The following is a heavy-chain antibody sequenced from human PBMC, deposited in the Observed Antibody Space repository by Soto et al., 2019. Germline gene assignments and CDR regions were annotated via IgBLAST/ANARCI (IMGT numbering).Heavy chain of an antibody. D-gene: IGHD6-13*01. J-gene: IGHJ5*02. V-gene: IGHV3-7*01. Sequence: ESGGGLVQPGGSLRLSCAASGFTFSSYWMSWVRQAPGKGLEWVANIKQDGSEKYYVDSVKGRFTISRDNAKNSLYLQMNSLRAEDTAVYYCARDLPRAEAAANPGWFDPWGQGTLVTVSS. CDR2: IKQDGSEK. CDR1: GFTFSSYW. CDR3: ARDLPRAEAAANPGWFDP.